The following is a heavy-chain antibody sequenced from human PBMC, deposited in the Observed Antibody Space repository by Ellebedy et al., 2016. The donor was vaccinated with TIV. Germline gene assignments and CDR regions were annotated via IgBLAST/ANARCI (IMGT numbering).Heavy chain of an antibody. D-gene: IGHD2-2*01. J-gene: IGHJ4*02. V-gene: IGHV3-74*01. CDR3: ARGGCSSTSCLDN. Sequence: GGSLRLXCAASGFTFRNYYMHWARQAPGKGLEWVAYIHSHETDTRYADSVKGRFTISRDSAKNTLYLQMNALRGEDTAVYYCARGGCSSTSCLDNWGQGTLVTVSS. CDR1: GFTFRNYY. CDR2: IHSHETDT.